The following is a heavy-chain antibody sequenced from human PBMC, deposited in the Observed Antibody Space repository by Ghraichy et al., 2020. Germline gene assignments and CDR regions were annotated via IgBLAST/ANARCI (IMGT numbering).Heavy chain of an antibody. CDR2: IWYDGSNK. D-gene: IGHD4-17*01. CDR1: GFAFRGYA. J-gene: IGHJ4*02. V-gene: IGHV3-33*01. CDR3: ARDQKTTALDY. Sequence: SCAASGFAFRGYAMHWVRQAPGKGLDWLAVIWYDGSNKYYGDSVEGRFTISRDNSKNTLHLQMNSLRAEDTAVYYCARDQKTTALDYWGQGTLVTVSS.